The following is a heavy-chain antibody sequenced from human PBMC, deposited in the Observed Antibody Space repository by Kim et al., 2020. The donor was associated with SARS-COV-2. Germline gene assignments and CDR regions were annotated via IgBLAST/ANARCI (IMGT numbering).Heavy chain of an antibody. J-gene: IGHJ6*02. D-gene: IGHD6-13*01. CDR3: ARDLSAVDSSSWYERSEEGTPNYYGMDV. CDR1: GFTFSSYA. CDR2: ISYDGSNK. Sequence: WGSLILSCAASGFTFSSYAMHWVRQAPGKGLEWVAVISYDGSNKYYVDSVKGRFTISRDNSKNTLYLQMNSLRAEDTAVYYCARDLSAVDSSSWYERSEEGTPNYYGMDVWGQGTTVTVSS. V-gene: IGHV3-30*04.